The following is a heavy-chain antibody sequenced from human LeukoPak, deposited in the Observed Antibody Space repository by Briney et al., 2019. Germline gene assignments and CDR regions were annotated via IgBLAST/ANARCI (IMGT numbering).Heavy chain of an antibody. CDR2: IRGKANSYAT. J-gene: IGHJ4*02. V-gene: IGHV3-73*01. D-gene: IGHD2-2*01. CDR1: GFTFSGSA. Sequence: GGSLRLSCAASGFTFSGSAIHWVRQASGKGLEWVGRIRGKANSYATAYIASVKGRFTISRDDSKNTAYLQMSSLKTEDTAVYYCTRWDCTTTGCYPFDYWGQGTLVTVSS. CDR3: TRWDCTTTGCYPFDY.